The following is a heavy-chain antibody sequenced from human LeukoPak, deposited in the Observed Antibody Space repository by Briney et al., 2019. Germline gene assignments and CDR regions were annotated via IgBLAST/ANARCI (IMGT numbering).Heavy chain of an antibody. J-gene: IGHJ3*02. D-gene: IGHD3-22*01. CDR3: ARTWIVVVMGAFDI. V-gene: IGHV4-61*02. CDR2: IYTSGST. Sequence: PSGTLSLTCTVSGGSISSGSYYWSWIRQPAGKGLEWIGRIYTSGSTNYNPSLKSRVTISVDTSKNQFSLKLSSVTAADTAVYYCARTWIVVVMGAFDIWGQGTMVTVSS. CDR1: GGSISSGSYY.